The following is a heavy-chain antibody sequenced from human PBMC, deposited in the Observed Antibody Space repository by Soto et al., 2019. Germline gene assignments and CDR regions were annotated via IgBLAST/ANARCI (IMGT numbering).Heavy chain of an antibody. CDR3: VVGLYYCES. CDR1: GFAFSSYG. D-gene: IGHD3-22*01. V-gene: IGHV3-23*01. J-gene: IGHJ5*02. Sequence: PGGSLRLSCAASGFAFSSYGMRWVRQAPGKGLEWVSGVSGGGISTFYAGSVKGRFTISRDDSKNTLYLQLNSLRADDTAVYYCVVGLYYCESWGQGTLVTVSS. CDR2: VSGGGIST.